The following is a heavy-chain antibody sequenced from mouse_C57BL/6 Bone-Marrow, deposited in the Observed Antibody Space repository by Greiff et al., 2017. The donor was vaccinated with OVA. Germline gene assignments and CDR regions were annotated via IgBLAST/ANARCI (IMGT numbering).Heavy chain of an antibody. V-gene: IGHV1-53*01. CDR2: INPSNGGT. J-gene: IGHJ4*01. Sequence: QVQLQQPGTELVKPGASVKLSCKASGYTFTSYWMHWVKQRPGQGLEWIGNINPSNGGTNYNEKFKSKATLTVDKSSSTAYMQLSSLTSEDSAVYYCARSVIYYYGSSYLYAMDYWGQGTSVTVSS. D-gene: IGHD1-1*01. CDR3: ARSVIYYYGSSYLYAMDY. CDR1: GYTFTSYW.